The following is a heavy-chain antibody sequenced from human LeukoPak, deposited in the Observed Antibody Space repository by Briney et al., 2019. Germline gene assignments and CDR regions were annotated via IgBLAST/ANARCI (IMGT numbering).Heavy chain of an antibody. J-gene: IGHJ4*02. V-gene: IGHV3-21*01. CDR2: INSSSSYI. CDR3: ARDNPTSNYYDSSGKYRGDY. CDR1: GFTFSSYS. Sequence: GGSLRLSCAASGFTFSSYSINWVRQAPGKGLEWVSSINSSSSYIYYADSVKGRFTISRDNAKNSLYLQMNSLRAEDTAVYYCARDNPTSNYYDSSGKYRGDYWGQGTLVTVSS. D-gene: IGHD3-22*01.